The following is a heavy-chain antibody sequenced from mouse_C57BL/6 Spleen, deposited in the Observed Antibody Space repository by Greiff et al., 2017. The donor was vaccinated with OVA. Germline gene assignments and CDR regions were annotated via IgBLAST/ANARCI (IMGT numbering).Heavy chain of an antibody. D-gene: IGHD1-1*01. CDR3: ARGDYYGSSYGGFAY. J-gene: IGHJ3*01. CDR2: IDPSDSET. Sequence: QVQLKQPGAELVRPGSSVKLSCKASGYTFTSYWMHWVKQRPIQGLEWIGNIDPSDSETHYNQKFKDKATLTVDKSSSTAYMQLSSLTSEDSAVYFCARGDYYGSSYGGFAYWGQGTLVTVSA. CDR1: GYTFTSYW. V-gene: IGHV1-52*01.